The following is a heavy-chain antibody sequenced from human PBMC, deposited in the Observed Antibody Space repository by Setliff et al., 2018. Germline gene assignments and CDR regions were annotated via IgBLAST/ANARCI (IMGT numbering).Heavy chain of an antibody. J-gene: IGHJ3*02. CDR1: GGSFDTYY. D-gene: IGHD1-1*01. V-gene: IGHV4-34*01. Sequence: PSETLSLTCNVYGGSFDTYYWGWVRQPPGKGLEWIGEINHSGSTNYIPSLKSRLTISVDTSKKQFSLTLTSVTAADTALYYCRQAVVGRDVFDIWGQGTVVTVSS. CDR3: RQAVVGRDVFDI. CDR2: INHSGST.